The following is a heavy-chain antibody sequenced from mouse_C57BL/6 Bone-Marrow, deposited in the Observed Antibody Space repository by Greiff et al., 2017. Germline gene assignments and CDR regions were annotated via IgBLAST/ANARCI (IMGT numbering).Heavy chain of an antibody. CDR2: INPNNGGT. J-gene: IGHJ2*01. D-gene: IGHD3-2*02. V-gene: IGHV1-22*01. Sequence: VQLQQSGPELVKPGASVKMSCTASGYTFTDYNMHWVKQSHGKSLEWIGYINPNNGGTSYNQKFKGKATLTVNQSSSTAYMELRSLTSEEAAVYYCARGGAQATDYWGQGTTLTVAS. CDR3: ARGGAQATDY. CDR1: GYTFTDYN.